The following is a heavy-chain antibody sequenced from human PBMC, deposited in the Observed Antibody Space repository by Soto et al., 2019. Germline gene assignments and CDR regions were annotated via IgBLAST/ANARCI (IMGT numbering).Heavy chain of an antibody. Sequence: ASVKVSCKASGYTFTSYGISWVRQAPGQGLEWMGWISAYNGNTNYAQKLQGRVTMTTDTSTSTAYMELRSLRSDDTAVYYCARDSPPITMVRGVTQNWFDPWGQGTLVTVSS. J-gene: IGHJ5*02. CDR3: ARDSPPITMVRGVTQNWFDP. V-gene: IGHV1-18*01. D-gene: IGHD3-10*01. CDR1: GYTFTSYG. CDR2: ISAYNGNT.